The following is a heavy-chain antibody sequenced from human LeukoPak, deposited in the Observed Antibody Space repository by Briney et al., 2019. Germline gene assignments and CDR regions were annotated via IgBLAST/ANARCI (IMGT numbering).Heavy chain of an antibody. CDR1: GGSISSYY. CDR3: ARVGATFWGFDM. CDR2: ISNSGSI. D-gene: IGHD7-27*01. V-gene: IGHV4-59*01. J-gene: IGHJ3*02. Sequence: PSETLSLTCTVSGGSISSYYWSWIRQPPGKGLEWIGYISNSGSINYNPSLKSRVTTSVDTSKNHFSLNLSSVTAADTAAYYCARVGATFWGFDMWGQGTMVTVSS.